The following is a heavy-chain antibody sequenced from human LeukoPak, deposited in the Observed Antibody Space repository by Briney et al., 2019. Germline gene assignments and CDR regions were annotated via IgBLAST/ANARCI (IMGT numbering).Heavy chain of an antibody. V-gene: IGHV3-23*01. Sequence: PGGSLRLSCAASGLTFSSYAMNWVRQAPGKGLEWVSAISGGGGSTYYAGSVKGRFTISRDNSKNTLYMQMDSLRAEDTAVYYCAKAPYDNYYYYMGVWGKGTTVTVSS. CDR1: GLTFSSYA. D-gene: IGHD5-12*01. CDR3: AKAPYDNYYYYMGV. CDR2: ISGGGGST. J-gene: IGHJ6*03.